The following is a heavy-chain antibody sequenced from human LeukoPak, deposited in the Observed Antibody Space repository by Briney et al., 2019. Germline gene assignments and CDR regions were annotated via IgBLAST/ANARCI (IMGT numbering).Heavy chain of an antibody. D-gene: IGHD3-22*01. J-gene: IGHJ4*02. CDR2: MNPNSGNT. CDR3: ARGGRLYDSSGYYDDY. CDR1: GYTFTSYD. V-gene: IGHV1-8*02. Sequence: ASVKVSCKASGYTFTSYDIDWARQATGQGLEWMGWMNPNSGNTGYAQKFQGRVTMTRNTSISTANMELSSLRSEDTAVYYCARGGRLYDSSGYYDDYWGQGTLVTVSS.